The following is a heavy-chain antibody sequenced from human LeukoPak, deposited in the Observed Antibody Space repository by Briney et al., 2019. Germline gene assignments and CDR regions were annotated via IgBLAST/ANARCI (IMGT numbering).Heavy chain of an antibody. J-gene: IGHJ3*02. Sequence: GGSLRLSCAASGFTFSNSAMHWVRQAPGKGPEYVSAITSNGDRTYYANSVRGRFTISRDNSKNTLYLQMGSLRAEDMAVYYCARVGSWDAFDIWGQGTMVTVSS. CDR3: ARVGSWDAFDI. CDR2: ITSNGDRT. D-gene: IGHD1-26*01. CDR1: GFTFSNSA. V-gene: IGHV3-64*01.